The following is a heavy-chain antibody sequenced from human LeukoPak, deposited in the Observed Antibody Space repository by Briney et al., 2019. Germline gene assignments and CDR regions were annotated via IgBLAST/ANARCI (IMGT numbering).Heavy chain of an antibody. Sequence: PARTLRLSCAASGFAYSSNWMSWVRQTPGKGLECEVSINKAGSEKYYVDSVKGPCTIARDNAKTSLYLQMSGLRAEDAAAYYCVRDGPGGIEARNRYYGMDVWGQGTTVSVSS. CDR2: INKAGSEK. J-gene: IGHJ6*02. V-gene: IGHV3-7*05. CDR1: GFAYSSNW. CDR3: VRDGPGGIEARNRYYGMDV. D-gene: IGHD6-6*01.